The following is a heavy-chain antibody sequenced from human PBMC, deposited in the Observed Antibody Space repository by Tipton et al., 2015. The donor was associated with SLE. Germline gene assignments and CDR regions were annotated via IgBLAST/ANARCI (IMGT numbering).Heavy chain of an antibody. CDR2: ISWNSGTV. J-gene: IGHJ5*02. D-gene: IGHD4-17*01. CDR3: ARDIRMTTVTLTFDP. Sequence: SLRLSCVASGFTFDDYAMHWVRQGPGKGLEWVSGISWNSGTVAYADCVKGRFTISRDNAKNSLYLQMNSLRAEDTAVYYCARDIRMTTVTLTFDPWGQGTLVTVSS. CDR1: GFTFDDYA. V-gene: IGHV3-9*01.